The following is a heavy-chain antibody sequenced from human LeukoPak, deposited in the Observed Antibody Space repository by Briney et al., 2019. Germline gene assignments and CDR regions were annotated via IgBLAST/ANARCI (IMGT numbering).Heavy chain of an antibody. D-gene: IGHD3-10*01. V-gene: IGHV4-59*01. J-gene: IGHJ5*02. CDR3: AGGITMVRGVIHWSDP. CDR1: GGSISSYY. CDR2: IYYSGST. Sequence: PSVTLSLTCTVSGGSISSYYWSWIRQPPGKGLEWIGYIYYSGSTNYNPSLKSRVTISVDTSKNQFSLKLSSVTAADTAVYYCAGGITMVRGVIHWSDPWGQGTLVTVSS.